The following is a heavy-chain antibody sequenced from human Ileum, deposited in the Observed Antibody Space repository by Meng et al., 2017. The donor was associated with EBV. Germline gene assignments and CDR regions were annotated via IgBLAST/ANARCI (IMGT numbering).Heavy chain of an antibody. Sequence: QVQWWRSGVEVRNPGASVKVSCKASGYTFTSYGISWVRQAPGQGLEWMGWFSVYNGNTIYAQKLQDRVTMTTDTSTSTAYMELRSLRSDDTAVYYCARGQNYYGSGSLIDYWGQGTLVTVSS. CDR3: ARGQNYYGSGSLIDY. D-gene: IGHD3-10*01. V-gene: IGHV1-18*01. CDR2: FSVYNGNT. CDR1: GYTFTSYG. J-gene: IGHJ4*02.